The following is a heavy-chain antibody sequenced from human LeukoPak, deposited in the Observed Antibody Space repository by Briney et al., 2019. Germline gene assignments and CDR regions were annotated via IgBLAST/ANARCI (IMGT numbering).Heavy chain of an antibody. D-gene: IGHD6-25*01. CDR3: TRGARRSASGDYFDY. CDR1: GYTFTTYY. V-gene: IGHV1-46*01. Sequence: GASVNVSCKASGYTFTTYYMHWVRQAPGQGLEWMGIINPNGGSTSYAQKFQGRVTMTRDMSTSTVYMELNSLRSEDTAVYYCTRGARRSASGDYFDYWGQGTLVTVSS. CDR2: INPNGGST. J-gene: IGHJ4*02.